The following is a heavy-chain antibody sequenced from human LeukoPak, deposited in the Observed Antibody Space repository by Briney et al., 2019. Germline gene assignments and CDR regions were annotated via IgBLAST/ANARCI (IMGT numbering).Heavy chain of an antibody. V-gene: IGHV3-23*01. Sequence: QAGGSLRLSCAASGSTFSSYAMSWVRQAPGKGLGWVSVISGSGSSTYYADSVQGRFTISRDNSKNTLYLQMNSLRAEDTAVYYCATARKIVGATYWGRGTLVTVSS. CDR3: ATARKIVGATY. CDR2: ISGSGSST. D-gene: IGHD1-26*01. CDR1: GSTFSSYA. J-gene: IGHJ4*02.